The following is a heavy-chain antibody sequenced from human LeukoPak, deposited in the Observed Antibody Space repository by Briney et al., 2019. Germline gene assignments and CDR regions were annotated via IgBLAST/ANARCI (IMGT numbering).Heavy chain of an antibody. V-gene: IGHV1-8*01. CDR1: GYTFTSYD. Sequence: ASVKVSCKASGYTFTSYDINWVRPATGQGLEWMGWMNPNSGNTGYAQKFQGRVTMTRDTSISTAYMELSRLRSDDTAVYYCARGGPLQFNWFDPWGQGTLVTVSS. CDR3: ARGGPLQFNWFDP. J-gene: IGHJ5*02. CDR2: MNPNSGNT. D-gene: IGHD5-24*01.